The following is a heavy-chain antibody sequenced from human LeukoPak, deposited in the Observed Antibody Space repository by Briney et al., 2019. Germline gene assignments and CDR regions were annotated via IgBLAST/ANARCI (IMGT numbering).Heavy chain of an antibody. CDR1: GFTFSSYA. D-gene: IGHD6-19*01. Sequence: GSLRLSCAVSGFTFSSYAMSWVRQAPGKGLEWVSTISGSGSSTSYADSVKGRFTISRDNSKNTLYLQMNSLRAEDTALYYCATRGYTSGWYSFGYWGQGTLVTVSS. CDR3: ATRGYTSGWYSFGY. CDR2: ISGSGSST. V-gene: IGHV3-23*01. J-gene: IGHJ4*02.